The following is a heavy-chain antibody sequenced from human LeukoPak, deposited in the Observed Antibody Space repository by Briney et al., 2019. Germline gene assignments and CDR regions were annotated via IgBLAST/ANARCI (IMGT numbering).Heavy chain of an antibody. V-gene: IGHV4-39*07. CDR1: NGSISSSGYY. CDR3: ARDDSGWYLPDY. CDR2: IYYSGST. J-gene: IGHJ4*02. Sequence: SGTLSLTCSVSNGSISSSGYYWGWIRQPPGKGLEWIGSIYYSGSTYYNPSLKSRVTISVDTSKNQFSLKLSSVTAADTAVYYCARDDSGWYLPDYWGQGTLVTVSS. D-gene: IGHD6-19*01.